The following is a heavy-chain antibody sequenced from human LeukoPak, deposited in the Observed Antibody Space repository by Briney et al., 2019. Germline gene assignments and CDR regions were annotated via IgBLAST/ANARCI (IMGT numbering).Heavy chain of an antibody. D-gene: IGHD3-16*01. V-gene: IGHV1-46*01. CDR3: ARELCGGYFDY. CDR1: GYTFTNYH. CDR2: IYGSGGST. J-gene: IGHJ4*02. Sequence: ASVKVSCNASGYTFTNYHLHWVRQAPGQGLEWMGIIYGSGGSTDYAQNFQGRLTMTRDTSTSTVYMELSSLRSEDTAVYYCARELCGGYFDYWGQGTLVTVSS.